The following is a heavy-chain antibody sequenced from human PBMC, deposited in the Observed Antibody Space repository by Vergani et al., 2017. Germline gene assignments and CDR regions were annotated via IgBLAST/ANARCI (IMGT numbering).Heavy chain of an antibody. J-gene: IGHJ3*02. CDR3: ARTYYDILTGYPIDAFDM. CDR2: IYPGDSDT. D-gene: IGHD3-9*01. V-gene: IGHV5-51*01. CDR1: GYSFTSYW. Sequence: EVQLVQSGAEVKTPGESLKISCKGSGYSFTSYWIGWVRQMPGKGLEWMGIIYPGDSDTRYSPSFQGQVTISADKSISTAYPQWSSLKASDTAMYYCARTYYDILTGYPIDAFDMWSEGTMVTV.